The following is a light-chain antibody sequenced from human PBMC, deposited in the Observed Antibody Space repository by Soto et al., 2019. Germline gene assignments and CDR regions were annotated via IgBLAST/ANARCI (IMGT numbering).Light chain of an antibody. CDR3: HQYSRFPRT. V-gene: IGKV1-5*01. CDR1: QSVSSF. J-gene: IGKJ1*01. CDR2: DAS. Sequence: DIQMTQSPSTLSASVGERVTISCRANQSVSSFLAWYQQKPGKAPKLLVYDASSLESGVPSRFRGSGSGTEFTLIISSLQPDDFATYYCHQYSRFPRTFGQGTKVENK.